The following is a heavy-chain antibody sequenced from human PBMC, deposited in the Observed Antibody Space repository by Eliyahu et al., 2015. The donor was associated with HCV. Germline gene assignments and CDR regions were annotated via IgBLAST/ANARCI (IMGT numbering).Heavy chain of an antibody. CDR1: GDSVGSSPNH. CDR2: VSSNGNI. CDR3: ARQNTTTKWLPQWFDS. D-gene: IGHD2-8*01. Sequence: QLQASGPGLAKPSETLSLTCTVSGDSVGSSPNHWAWIRQSPEKGLEWIGSVSSNGNIYYNPSLRVRVALSVETSKNEVSLKLFSVTAADTAVYFCARQNTTTKWLPQWFDSWGRGTLVIVS. J-gene: IGHJ5*01. V-gene: IGHV4-39*01.